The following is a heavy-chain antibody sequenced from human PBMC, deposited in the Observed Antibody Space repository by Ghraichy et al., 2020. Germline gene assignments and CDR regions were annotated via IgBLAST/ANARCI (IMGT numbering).Heavy chain of an antibody. CDR2: INQSGTT. D-gene: IGHD3-10*01. V-gene: IGHV4-34*01. J-gene: IGHJ6*03. Sequence: SETLSLTCAVYDASLNGYYWTWIRQPPWKGLEWSGEINQSGTTNYNPSLKSRVTISVDTTNYQFSLRLRSVTAADTALYYCARAYYFGSGRYSRYSYQYYMDVWGKGTTVTVSS. CDR3: ARAYYFGSGRYSRYSYQYYMDV. CDR1: DASLNGYY.